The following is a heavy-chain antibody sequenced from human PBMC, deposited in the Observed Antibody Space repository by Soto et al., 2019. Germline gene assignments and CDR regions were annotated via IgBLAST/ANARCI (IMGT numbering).Heavy chain of an antibody. V-gene: IGHV4-31*02. CDR3: ARDAEGSITGFFAH. J-gene: IGHJ4*02. Sequence: QVQLQESGPGLVKPSQTLSLNCTVSGASITRGGYFWNWIRQLPGKGLEWIGHTYYSGTTSSNPSFKSRVSISVATSENLFSLTLTSVTAADTAIYYCARDAEGSITGFFAHWGQGILVTVSS. CDR1: GASITRGGYF. CDR2: TYYSGTT. D-gene: IGHD1-20*01.